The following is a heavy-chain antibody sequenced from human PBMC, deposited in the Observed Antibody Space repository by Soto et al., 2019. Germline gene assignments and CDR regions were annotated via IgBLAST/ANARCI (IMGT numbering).Heavy chain of an antibody. V-gene: IGHV3-30-3*01. CDR2: ISYDGSNK. CDR3: ARDPTRYYYDSSPQAAFDI. Sequence: GGSLRLSCAASGFTFSSYAMHWVRQAPGKXLEWVAVISYDGSNKYYADSVKGRFTISRDNSKNTLYLQMNSLRAEDTAVYYCARDPTRYYYDSSPQAAFDIWGQGTMVTVS. CDR1: GFTFSSYA. D-gene: IGHD3-22*01. J-gene: IGHJ3*02.